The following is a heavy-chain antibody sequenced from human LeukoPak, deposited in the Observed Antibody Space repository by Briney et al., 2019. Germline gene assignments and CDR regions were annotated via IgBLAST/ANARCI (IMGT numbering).Heavy chain of an antibody. V-gene: IGHV1-2*02. Sequence: GASVKVSCKASGYAFTGYYMHWVRQAPGQGLGWMGWINPNSGGTNYAQKFQGRVTMTRDTSISTAYMELSRLRSDDTAVYYCARETYCSGGSCYSCDYWGQGTLVTVSS. D-gene: IGHD2-15*01. CDR2: INPNSGGT. CDR3: ARETYCSGGSCYSCDY. J-gene: IGHJ4*02. CDR1: GYAFTGYY.